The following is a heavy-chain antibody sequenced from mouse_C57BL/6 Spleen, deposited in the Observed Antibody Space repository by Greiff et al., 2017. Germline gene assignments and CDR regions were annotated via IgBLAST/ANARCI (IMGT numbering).Heavy chain of an antibody. V-gene: IGHV1-39*01. Sequence: EVQLVESGPELVKPGASVKISCKASGYSFTDYNMNWVKQSNGKSLEWIGVINPNYGTTSYNQKFKGKATLTVDQSSSTAYMQLNSLTSEDSAVYYGERSGANWDVGYAMDNWGQGTSGTVSS. CDR3: ERSGANWDVGYAMDN. J-gene: IGHJ4*01. CDR2: INPNYGTT. CDR1: GYSFTDYN. D-gene: IGHD4-1*01.